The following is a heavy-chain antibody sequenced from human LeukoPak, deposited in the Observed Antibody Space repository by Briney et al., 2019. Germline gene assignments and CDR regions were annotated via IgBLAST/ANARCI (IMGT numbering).Heavy chain of an antibody. Sequence: PSQTLSLTCTVSGGSISSGSYYWSWIRQPAGKGLEWIGRIYTSGSTNYNPSLKSRVTISADTSKNQFSLKLSSVTAADTAVYYCARVEYYDFWSGYSGYMDVWGKGTTVTVSS. CDR3: ARVEYYDFWSGYSGYMDV. CDR1: GGSISSGSYY. CDR2: IYTSGST. D-gene: IGHD3-3*01. J-gene: IGHJ6*03. V-gene: IGHV4-61*02.